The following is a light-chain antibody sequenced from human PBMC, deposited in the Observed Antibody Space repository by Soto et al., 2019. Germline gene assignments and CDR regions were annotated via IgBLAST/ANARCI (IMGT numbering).Light chain of an antibody. Sequence: DIQMTQSPSTLSASVGDRVTITCRASQDIRNYLAWFQQRPGNVPKRLIFSASSLQSGVPSRFSGSGSGTEFTLTISSLQPEDLATYYCLQSYTYPWTFGQGTKVDIK. CDR2: SAS. CDR3: LQSYTYPWT. V-gene: IGKV1-17*03. CDR1: QDIRNY. J-gene: IGKJ1*01.